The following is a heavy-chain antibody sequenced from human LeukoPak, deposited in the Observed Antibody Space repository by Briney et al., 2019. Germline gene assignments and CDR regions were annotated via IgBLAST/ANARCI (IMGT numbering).Heavy chain of an antibody. Sequence: PSETLSLTCTVPGGSISSGGYYWSWIRQHPGTGLEWIGYIYYSGSTYYNPSLKSRVTISVDTSKNQFSLKLSSVTAADTAVYYCASLTGIAAAGTDILLDYWGQGTLVTVSS. CDR1: GGSISSGGYY. D-gene: IGHD6-13*01. CDR3: ASLTGIAAAGTDILLDY. V-gene: IGHV4-31*03. J-gene: IGHJ4*02. CDR2: IYYSGST.